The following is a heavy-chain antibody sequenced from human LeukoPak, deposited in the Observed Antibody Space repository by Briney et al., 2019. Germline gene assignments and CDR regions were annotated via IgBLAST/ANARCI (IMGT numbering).Heavy chain of an antibody. V-gene: IGHV1-2*02. CDR1: GYTFTGYY. CDR3: ARDLGFGEFAFDY. J-gene: IGHJ4*02. D-gene: IGHD3-10*01. CDR2: INPDNGGT. Sequence: ASVKVSCKASGYTFTGYYMHWVRQAPGQGLVWMGWINPDNGGTAYAQKFQGRVTMTRDPSISTAYMELSRLRSDDTAVYYCARDLGFGEFAFDYWGQGTLVTVSS.